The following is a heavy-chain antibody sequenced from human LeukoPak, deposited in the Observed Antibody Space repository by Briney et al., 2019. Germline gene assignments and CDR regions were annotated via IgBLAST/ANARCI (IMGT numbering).Heavy chain of an antibody. V-gene: IGHV3-74*01. CDR1: GFRFSNYW. CDR3: ARDMETGGRAFDS. D-gene: IGHD2-8*02. J-gene: IGHJ4*02. Sequence: GGSLRLPCAASGFRFSNYWIHWVRQAPAKGLVWVSRIRTDGGSTAYADFVKGRFTISRDNAKNTVYLQMNSLRADDTAVYYCARDMETGGRAFDSWGQGTLVTVSS. CDR2: IRTDGGST.